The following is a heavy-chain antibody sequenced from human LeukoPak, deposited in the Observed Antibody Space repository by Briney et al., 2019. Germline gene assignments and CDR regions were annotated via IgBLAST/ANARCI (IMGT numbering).Heavy chain of an antibody. J-gene: IGHJ2*01. CDR1: GYTFTGHY. Sequence: ASVKVSCKASGYTFTGHYMHWVRQAPGQGPEWMAWINPNSGDTNYAQKFQGRVTLTRDASIGTAYMEMNRLTYDDAAIYYCARDVYTSGWRYFDLWGHGTLVTVSS. CDR3: ARDVYTSGWRYFDL. D-gene: IGHD6-19*01. V-gene: IGHV1-2*02. CDR2: INPNSGDT.